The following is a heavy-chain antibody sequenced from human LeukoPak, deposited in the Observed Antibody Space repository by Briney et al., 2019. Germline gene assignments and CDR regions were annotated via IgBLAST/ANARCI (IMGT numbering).Heavy chain of an antibody. Sequence: ASVKVSCKASGYTFTSYAMNWVRRAPGQGLEWMGWINTNTGNPTYAQGFTGRFVFSLDTSVSTAYLQISSLKAEDTAVYYCAREVGSGGRDNWFDPWGQGTLVTVSS. CDR2: INTNTGNP. CDR1: GYTFTSYA. D-gene: IGHD2-15*01. V-gene: IGHV7-4-1*02. J-gene: IGHJ5*02. CDR3: AREVGSGGRDNWFDP.